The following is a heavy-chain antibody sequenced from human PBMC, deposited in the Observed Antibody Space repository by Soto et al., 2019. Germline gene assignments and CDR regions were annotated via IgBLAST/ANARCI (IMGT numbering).Heavy chain of an antibody. J-gene: IGHJ4*02. V-gene: IGHV4-39*01. D-gene: IGHD3-9*01. CDR3: ARQMRGPIPHFGWLSPVTL. Sequence: QLRLQESGPGLVKPSGTLSLTCTVSGDSVTSDDSYWGWIRRPLGQGLEWIGTISHTGETFYNPHLNTRLTIPLEGSKNQFSLQLASMPAANAAVFFWARQMRGPIPHFGWLSPVTLWGQGILVTVSS. CDR1: GDSVTSDDSY. CDR2: ISHTGET.